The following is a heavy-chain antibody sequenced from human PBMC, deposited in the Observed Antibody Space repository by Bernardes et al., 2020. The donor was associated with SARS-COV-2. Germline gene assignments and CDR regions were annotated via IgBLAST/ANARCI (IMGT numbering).Heavy chain of an antibody. CDR3: ARDMKCSSTSCQNYYYYGMDV. D-gene: IGHD2-2*01. CDR1: GFTFSSYA. V-gene: IGHV3-23*01. CDR2: ISGSGGST. Sequence: GGSLRLSCAASGFTFSSYAMSWVRQAPEKGLVWVSVISGSGGSTYYADSVKGRFTISRDNSKNSLYLQMNSLRAEDTAVYYCARDMKCSSTSCQNYYYYGMDVWGQGTTVTVSS. J-gene: IGHJ6*02.